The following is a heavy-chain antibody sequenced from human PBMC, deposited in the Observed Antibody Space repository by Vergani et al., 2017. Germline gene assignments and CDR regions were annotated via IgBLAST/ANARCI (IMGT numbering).Heavy chain of an antibody. CDR3: ARLSYGDYEVSVFDY. Sequence: EVQLVQSGAEVKKPGESLRISCKGSGYSFTSYWISWVRQMPGKGLEWMGRIDPSDSYTNYSPSFQGHVTISADKSISTAYRQWSSLKASDTAMYYCARLSYGDYEVSVFDYWGQGTLVTVSS. V-gene: IGHV5-10-1*03. CDR1: GYSFTSYW. D-gene: IGHD4-17*01. J-gene: IGHJ4*02. CDR2: IDPSDSYT.